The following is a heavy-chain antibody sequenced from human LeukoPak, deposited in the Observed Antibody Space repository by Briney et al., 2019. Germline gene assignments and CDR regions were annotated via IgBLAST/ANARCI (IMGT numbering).Heavy chain of an antibody. Sequence: SDTLSLTCTVSGGSISSSSYYWGWTRQPPGKGLEWIGSIYYSGSTYYNPSLKSRVTISVDTSKTQFSLKLSSVTAADTAVYYCARHPYDYGDYRRGRTWGQGTLVTVSS. J-gene: IGHJ5*02. CDR3: ARHPYDYGDYRRGRT. V-gene: IGHV4-39*01. CDR2: IYYSGST. CDR1: GGSISSSSYY. D-gene: IGHD4-17*01.